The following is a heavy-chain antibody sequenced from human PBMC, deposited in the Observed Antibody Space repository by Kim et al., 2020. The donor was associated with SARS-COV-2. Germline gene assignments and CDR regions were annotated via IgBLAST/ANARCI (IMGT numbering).Heavy chain of an antibody. CDR1: GFTFSSYW. D-gene: IGHD2-15*01. CDR3: ARVGLGCCSGGSCYSAFDI. CDR2: IKQDGSEK. J-gene: IGHJ3*02. Sequence: GGSLRLSCAASGFTFSSYWMSWVRQAPGKGLEWVANIKQDGSEKYYVDSVKGRFTISRDNAKNSLYLQMNSLRAEDTAVYYCARVGLGCCSGGSCYSAFDIWGQGTMVTVSS. V-gene: IGHV3-7*03.